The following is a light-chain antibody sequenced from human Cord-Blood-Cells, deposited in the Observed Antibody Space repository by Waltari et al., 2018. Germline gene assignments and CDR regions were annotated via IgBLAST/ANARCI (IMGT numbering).Light chain of an antibody. J-gene: IGKJ4*01. Sequence: DIQMSQSPSTLSASVGVRVTITCRASQSISSWLPWYQQKPGKAPKLLIYDASSLDSGVPARFSGSGSGTEFTLTISSLQPDDFATYYCQQYNSYLTFGGGTKVEIK. V-gene: IGKV1-5*01. CDR2: DAS. CDR3: QQYNSYLT. CDR1: QSISSW.